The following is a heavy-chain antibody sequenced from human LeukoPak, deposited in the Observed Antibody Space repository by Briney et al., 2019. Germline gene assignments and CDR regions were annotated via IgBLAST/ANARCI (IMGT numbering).Heavy chain of an antibody. D-gene: IGHD3-9*01. CDR1: GFTFSSYW. Sequence: GGSLRLSCAASGFTFSSYWMSWVRQAPGKGLEWVANIKQDGSEKYYVDSVKGRFTISRDNAKNSLYLQMNSLRAEDTAVYYYARGFDWLRYSYFDYWGQGTLVTVSS. J-gene: IGHJ4*02. CDR3: ARGFDWLRYSYFDY. CDR2: IKQDGSEK. V-gene: IGHV3-7*03.